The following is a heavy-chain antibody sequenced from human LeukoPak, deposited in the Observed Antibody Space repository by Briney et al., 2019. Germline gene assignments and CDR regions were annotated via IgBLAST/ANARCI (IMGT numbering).Heavy chain of an antibody. Sequence: GGTLRLSCAASGFTFSSYGMSWVRQAPGKGLEWVANIKQDGSEKYYVDSVKGRFTISRDNAKNSLYLQMNSLRAEDTAVYYCAREANYYYMDVWGEGTTVTISS. CDR2: IKQDGSEK. CDR1: GFTFSSYG. D-gene: IGHD5-12*01. J-gene: IGHJ6*03. V-gene: IGHV3-7*01. CDR3: AREANYYYMDV.